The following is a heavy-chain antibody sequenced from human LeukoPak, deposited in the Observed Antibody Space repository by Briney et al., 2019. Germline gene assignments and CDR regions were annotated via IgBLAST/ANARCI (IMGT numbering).Heavy chain of an antibody. CDR2: IYHSGST. Sequence: SSETLSLTCAVYGGSFSGYYWSWIRQTPGKGLEWIGQIYHSGSTDYNPSLKSRLTISVDTSKNQFSLKLSSVTAADTAVYYCARGPQYYDFWSGYWGYWGQGTLVTVSS. J-gene: IGHJ4*02. CDR3: ARGPQYYDFWSGYWGY. V-gene: IGHV4-34*01. D-gene: IGHD3-3*01. CDR1: GGSFSGYY.